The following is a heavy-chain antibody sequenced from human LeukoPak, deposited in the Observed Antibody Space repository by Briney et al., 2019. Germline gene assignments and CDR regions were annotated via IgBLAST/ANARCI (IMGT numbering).Heavy chain of an antibody. CDR3: ARYNWNDVVSALDY. CDR2: INPNSGAT. J-gene: IGHJ4*02. D-gene: IGHD1-1*01. CDR1: GYTFSGYY. Sequence: GASVKVSCKASGYTFSGYYIHWVRQAPGQGLEWMGWINPNSGATNYAQKFQGGVTLTRDTSVTTFYMEVSRLTFDDTAVYFCARYNWNDVVSALDYWGQGTLVTVPS. V-gene: IGHV1-2*02.